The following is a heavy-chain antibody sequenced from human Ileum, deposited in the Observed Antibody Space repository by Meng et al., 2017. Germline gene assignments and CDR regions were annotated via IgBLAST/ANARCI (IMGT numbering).Heavy chain of an antibody. D-gene: IGHD3-10*01. V-gene: IGHV3-11*04. Sequence: GESLKISCAASGFTFSDYYMSWIRQAPGKGLEWVSYISSSGSTIYYADSVKGRFTISRDNAKNSLYLQMNSLRAEDTAVYYCARDWLLWFGEQNAFDIWGQGTMVT. CDR1: GFTFSDYY. CDR3: ARDWLLWFGEQNAFDI. J-gene: IGHJ3*02. CDR2: ISSSGSTI.